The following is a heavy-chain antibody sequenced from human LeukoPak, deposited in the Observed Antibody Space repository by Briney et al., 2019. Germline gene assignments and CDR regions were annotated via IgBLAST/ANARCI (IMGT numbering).Heavy chain of an antibody. D-gene: IGHD6-13*01. J-gene: IGHJ3*02. V-gene: IGHV3-30*03. Sequence: GGSLRLSCAASGFTFSSYGMHWVRQAPGKGLEWVAVISYDGSNKYYADSVKGRFTISRDNSKNTLYLQMNSLRAEDTAVYYCAPIAAAGTDAFDIWGQGTMVTVSS. CDR2: ISYDGSNK. CDR3: APIAAAGTDAFDI. CDR1: GFTFSSYG.